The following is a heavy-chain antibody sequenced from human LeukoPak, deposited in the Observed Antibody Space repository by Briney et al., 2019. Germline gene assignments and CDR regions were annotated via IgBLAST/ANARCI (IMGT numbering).Heavy chain of an antibody. J-gene: IGHJ4*02. CDR1: GFTFNNYG. D-gene: IGHD2-2*01. CDR3: ARDWYHAIDY. CDR2: IRYDGSNK. Sequence: GGSLRLSCAASGFTFNNYGMHWVRQAPGKGLEWVAFIRYDGSNKYYADSVKGRFTISRDNSKNTLYLQMNSLRAEDTAVYYCARDWYHAIDYWGRGTLVTVSS. V-gene: IGHV3-30*02.